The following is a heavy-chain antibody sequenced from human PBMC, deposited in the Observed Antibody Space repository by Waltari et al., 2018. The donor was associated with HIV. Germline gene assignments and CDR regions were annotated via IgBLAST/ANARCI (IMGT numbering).Heavy chain of an antibody. CDR3: ANIPPYSSGRGWFDP. Sequence: EVQLLESGGGLVQPGGSLRLSCAASGFTFSSYAISWVRQAPGKGLEWVSGIRSGGGNKYYADSVNGRFTISRHNSKNTLYLQMSSLTAEDTALYYCANIPPYSSGRGWFDPWGQGTLVTVSS. V-gene: IGHV3-23*01. J-gene: IGHJ5*02. CDR1: GFTFSSYA. CDR2: IRSGGGNK. D-gene: IGHD6-19*01.